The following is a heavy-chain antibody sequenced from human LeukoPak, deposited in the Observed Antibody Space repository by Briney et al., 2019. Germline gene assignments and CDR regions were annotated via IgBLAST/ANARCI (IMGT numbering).Heavy chain of an antibody. D-gene: IGHD5-24*01. V-gene: IGHV3-64*01. Sequence: GGSLRLSCAASGFTFSSYAMHWVRQAPGKGLEYVSAISSNGGSTYYANSVKGRFTISRDNSKNTLYLQMGSLRAEDMAVYYCARVEDYYYYMDVWGTGTTVNVSS. CDR2: ISSNGGST. CDR1: GFTFSSYA. J-gene: IGHJ6*03. CDR3: ARVEDYYYYMDV.